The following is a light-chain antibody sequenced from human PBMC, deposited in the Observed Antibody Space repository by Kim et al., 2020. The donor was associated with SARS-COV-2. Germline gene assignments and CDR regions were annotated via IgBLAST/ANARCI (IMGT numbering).Light chain of an antibody. CDR3: QQRSS. Sequence: ATLSLSPGERAPLSCRARQSISAYLTWYQQKPGQAPSFRFYVTSRRCFGIPSRFSGSGSETDFTLIFGRLEPEDSEGFFCQQRSSIGQGTRLEI. CDR2: VTS. J-gene: IGKJ5*01. CDR1: QSISAY. V-gene: IGKV3-11*01.